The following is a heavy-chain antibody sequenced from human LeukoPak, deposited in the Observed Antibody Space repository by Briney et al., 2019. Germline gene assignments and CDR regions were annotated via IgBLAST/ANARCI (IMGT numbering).Heavy chain of an antibody. J-gene: IGHJ4*02. CDR2: IYSSGST. CDR3: ARLIDYGDYRY. Sequence: GGSLRLSCAASGFTVSSNYMSWVRQAPGKGLEWVSVIYSSGSTYYADSVKGRFTISRDNSKNTLYLQMNSLRAEDTAVYYCARLIDYGDYRYWGQGTLVTVSS. CDR1: GFTVSSNY. V-gene: IGHV3-53*01. D-gene: IGHD4-17*01.